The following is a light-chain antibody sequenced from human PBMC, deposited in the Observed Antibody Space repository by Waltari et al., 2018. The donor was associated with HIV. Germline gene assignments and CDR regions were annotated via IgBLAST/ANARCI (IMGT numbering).Light chain of an antibody. V-gene: IGLV1-47*01. CDR1: SSNIESNY. CDR2: RNN. J-gene: IGLJ2*01. CDR3: AAWDDSLRGV. Sequence: QSVLTQPPSASGTPGQRVTISGSGSSSNIESNYVYWYQQLPGTAPKLLIYRNNQRPSGVPDRFSGSKSGTSASLAISGLRSEDEAEYYCAAWDDSLRGVFGGGTKLTVL.